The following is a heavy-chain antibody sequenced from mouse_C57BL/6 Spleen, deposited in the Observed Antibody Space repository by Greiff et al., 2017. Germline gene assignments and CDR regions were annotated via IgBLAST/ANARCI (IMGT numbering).Heavy chain of an antibody. CDR1: GYTFTSYW. Sequence: LQQPGAELVRPGTSVKLSCKASGYTFTSYWMHWVKQRPGQGLEWIGVIDPSDSYTNYNQKFKGKATLTVDTSSSTAYMQLSSLTSEDSAVYYCARFITTVGDYWGKGTTLTVSS. CDR2: IDPSDSYT. D-gene: IGHD1-1*01. J-gene: IGHJ2*01. CDR3: ARFITTVGDY. V-gene: IGHV1-59*01.